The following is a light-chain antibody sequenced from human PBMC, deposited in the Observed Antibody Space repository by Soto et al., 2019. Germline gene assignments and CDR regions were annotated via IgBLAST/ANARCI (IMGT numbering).Light chain of an antibody. CDR2: SHN. V-gene: IGLV1-44*01. CDR1: RSNIGSNT. CDR3: AAWDDSLNGHV. J-gene: IGLJ1*01. Sequence: QAVFTEPPPTSGSHRQKVTRPCSGSRSNIGSNTVNSYQQLPGTAPKLLIYSHNQRPSGVPDRFSGSKSGTSASLAISGLQSEDEADYYCAAWDDSLNGHVFGTGTKVTGL.